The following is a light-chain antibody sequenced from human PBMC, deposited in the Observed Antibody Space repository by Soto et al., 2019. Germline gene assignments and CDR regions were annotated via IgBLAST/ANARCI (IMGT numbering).Light chain of an antibody. V-gene: IGLV1-40*01. CDR3: QSYDTSLSARV. CDR1: NSNVGAGYD. CDR2: ANS. Sequence: QSVLTQPPSVSGAPGQRVTISCTGSNSNVGAGYDVHWYQQLPGPAPKLLIYANSNRPSGVPDRFSGSKSGTSASLAITGLQAADEADYYCQSYDTSLSARVFGGGTQLTVL. J-gene: IGLJ3*02.